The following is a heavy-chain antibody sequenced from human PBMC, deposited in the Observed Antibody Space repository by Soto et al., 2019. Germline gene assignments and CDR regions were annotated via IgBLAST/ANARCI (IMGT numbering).Heavy chain of an antibody. CDR3: ARDDVLCDGGRCYGIPLDV. V-gene: IGHV3-66*01. CDR2: FQSGGTS. CDR1: GFTVSSNY. Sequence: EVQLVESGGGLFQPGGSLRPSGAASGFTVSSNYMPGVRRPPGKGVGWAYLFQSGGTSYYADPGKGRFTIPRDTSENTLHLQMDSLRVEDTAVYYCARDDVLCDGGRCYGIPLDVWGKGTTVTVSS. J-gene: IGHJ6*04. D-gene: IGHD2-15*01.